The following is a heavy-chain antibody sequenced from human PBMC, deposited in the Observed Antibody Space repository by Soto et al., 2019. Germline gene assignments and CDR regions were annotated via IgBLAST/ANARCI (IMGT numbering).Heavy chain of an antibody. J-gene: IGHJ4*02. CDR1: GGSFSGYY. V-gene: IGHV4-34*01. D-gene: IGHD2-2*01. CDR3: ARAPIGCSSTSCSYYFDY. CDR2: INHSGST. Sequence: QVQLQQWGAGLLKPSETLSLTCAVYGGSFSGYYWSWIRQPPGKGLEWIGEINHSGSTNYNPPLTSRVTISVDTSKNQFSLKLSSVTAADTAVYYCARAPIGCSSTSCSYYFDYWGQGTLVTVSS.